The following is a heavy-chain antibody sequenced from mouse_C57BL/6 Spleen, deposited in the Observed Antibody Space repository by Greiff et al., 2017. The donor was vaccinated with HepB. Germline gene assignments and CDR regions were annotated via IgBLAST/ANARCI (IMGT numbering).Heavy chain of an antibody. CDR3: ARSGGSSYPYYFDY. CDR1: GYAFTNYL. CDR2: INPGSGGT. V-gene: IGHV1-54*01. Sequence: ESGAELVRPGTSVKVSCKASGYAFTNYLIEWVKQRPGQGLEWIGVINPGSGGTNYNEKFKGKATLTADKSSSTAYMQLSSLTSEDSAVYCCARSGGSSYPYYFDYWGQGTTLTVSS. J-gene: IGHJ2*01. D-gene: IGHD1-1*01.